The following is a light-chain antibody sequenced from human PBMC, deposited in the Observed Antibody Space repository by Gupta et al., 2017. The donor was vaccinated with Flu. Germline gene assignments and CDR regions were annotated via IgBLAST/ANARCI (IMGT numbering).Light chain of an antibody. CDR3: QAWDSGTVV. Sequence: YELTQPPSVSVSPGQTASITCSGNKLGEKYACWYQQKPGQSPVLVIYQDSKRPSGIPERFSGSNSGNTATLTISGTQAMDEGDYYCQAWDSGTVVFGGGTKLTVL. V-gene: IGLV3-1*01. CDR2: QDS. CDR1: KLGEKY. J-gene: IGLJ2*01.